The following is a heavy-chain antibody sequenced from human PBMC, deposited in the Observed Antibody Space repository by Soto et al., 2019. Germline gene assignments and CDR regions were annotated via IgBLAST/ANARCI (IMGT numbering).Heavy chain of an antibody. CDR1: GGSVSSYY. CDR3: ARGIQLWPITYYFAD. J-gene: IGHJ4*02. CDR2: IYYSGST. D-gene: IGHD5-18*01. V-gene: IGHV4-59*02. Sequence: SETLSLTCTVSGGSVSSYYWSWIRQPPGKRLEWIGYIYYSGSTNYNPSLKSRVTISVDTSKNQFSLKLSSVTAADTAVYYCARGIQLWPITYYFADWGQGTLVTVSS.